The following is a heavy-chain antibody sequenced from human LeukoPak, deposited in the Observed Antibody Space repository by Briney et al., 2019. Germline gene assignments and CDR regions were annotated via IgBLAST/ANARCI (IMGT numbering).Heavy chain of an antibody. D-gene: IGHD3-3*01. Sequence: SETLSLTCTVSGGSISSYYWSWIRQPPGKGLEWIGYIYYSGSTNYNPSLKSRVTISVDTSKNQFSLKLSSATAADTAVYYCARLDSRITIIGVVPPDVWGKGTTVTVSS. CDR3: ARLDSRITIIGVVPPDV. CDR1: GGSISSYY. CDR2: IYYSGST. J-gene: IGHJ6*04. V-gene: IGHV4-59*01.